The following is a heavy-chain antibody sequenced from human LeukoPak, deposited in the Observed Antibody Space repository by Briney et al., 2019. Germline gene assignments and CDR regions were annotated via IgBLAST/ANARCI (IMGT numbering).Heavy chain of an antibody. J-gene: IGHJ4*02. Sequence: SETLSLTCTVSGGSISSYYWSWIRQPPGKGLEWIGYIYYSGSTNYNPSLKSRVTISVDTSKNQFSLKLSSVTAADTAVYYCARESSLIAAAGIIDYWGQGTLVTVSS. CDR2: IYYSGST. CDR1: GGSISSYY. V-gene: IGHV4-59*01. CDR3: ARESSLIAAAGIIDY. D-gene: IGHD6-13*01.